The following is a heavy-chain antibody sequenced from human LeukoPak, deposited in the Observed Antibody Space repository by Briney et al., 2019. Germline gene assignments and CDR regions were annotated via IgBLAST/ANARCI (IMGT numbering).Heavy chain of an antibody. Sequence: GGSLRLSCAASGFTFHDHAMHWVRQAPGKGLEWVSGLSWNGGTIAYVDSVKGRFTTSRDNAKNSLYLQMNSLRAEDTAVYYCARDSSSSLNFDYWGQGTLVTVSS. CDR1: GFTFHDHA. V-gene: IGHV3-9*01. D-gene: IGHD6-13*01. CDR3: ARDSSSSLNFDY. J-gene: IGHJ4*02. CDR2: LSWNGGTI.